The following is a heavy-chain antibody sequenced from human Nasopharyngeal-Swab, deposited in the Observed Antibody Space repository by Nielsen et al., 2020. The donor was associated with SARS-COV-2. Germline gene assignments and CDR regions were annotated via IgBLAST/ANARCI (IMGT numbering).Heavy chain of an antibody. Sequence: SETLSLTCAVSGGSISSGGYSWSWIRQPPGKGLEWIGYIYHSGSTYYNPSLKSRVTISVDTSKNQFSLKLSSVTAADTAVYYCARGMDTAMVTFHIDYWGQGTLVTVSS. V-gene: IGHV4-30-2*01. CDR1: GGSISSGGYS. J-gene: IGHJ4*02. CDR3: ARGMDTAMVTFHIDY. D-gene: IGHD5-18*01. CDR2: IYHSGST.